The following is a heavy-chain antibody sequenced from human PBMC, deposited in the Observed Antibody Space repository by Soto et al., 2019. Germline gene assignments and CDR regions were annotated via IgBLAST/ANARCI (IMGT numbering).Heavy chain of an antibody. CDR2: ISGSGIST. Sequence: DVQLLESGGGLVQPGGSLRLSCAASGFTFRSYAMSWVRQAPGKGLEWVSGISGSGISTHYADSVKGRFTVSRDNSKNTLDLQMISLRAEDTAVYNCAKEPVGPDWYFDLWGRGTLVTVSS. CDR3: AKEPVGPDWYFDL. CDR1: GFTFRSYA. V-gene: IGHV3-23*01. J-gene: IGHJ2*01.